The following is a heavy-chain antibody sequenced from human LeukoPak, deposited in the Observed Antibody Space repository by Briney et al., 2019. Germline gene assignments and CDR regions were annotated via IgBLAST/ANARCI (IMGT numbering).Heavy chain of an antibody. Sequence: GESLKISCKGSGYSFTSYWIGWVRQMPGKGLEWTGIIYPGDSDTRYSPSFQGQVTISADKSISTAYLQWSSLKASDTAMYYCARYYYGSGSEDWFDPWGQGTLVTVSS. CDR1: GYSFTSYW. J-gene: IGHJ5*02. CDR3: ARYYYGSGSEDWFDP. V-gene: IGHV5-51*01. CDR2: IYPGDSDT. D-gene: IGHD3-10*01.